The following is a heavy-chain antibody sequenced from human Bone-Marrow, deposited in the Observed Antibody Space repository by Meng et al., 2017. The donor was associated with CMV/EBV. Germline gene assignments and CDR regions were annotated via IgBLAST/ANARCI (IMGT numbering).Heavy chain of an antibody. CDR1: GYTFTGYY. CDR2: INPNSGGT. J-gene: IGHJ4*02. Sequence: ASVKVSCKASGYTFTGYYMHWVRQAPGQGLEWMGWINPNSGGTNYAQKFQGRVTITRDTSISTAYMELSRLRSDDTAVYYCARAGYSSSIYFDYWGQGTLVTVSS. V-gene: IGHV1-2*02. D-gene: IGHD6-13*01. CDR3: ARAGYSSSIYFDY.